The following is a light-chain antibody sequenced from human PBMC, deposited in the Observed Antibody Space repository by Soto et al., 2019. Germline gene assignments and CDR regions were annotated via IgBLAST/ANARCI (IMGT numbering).Light chain of an antibody. Sequence: QAVLPQPPSVSGAPGQRVTISCTGSSSNIGAGYDVHWYQQLPGTAPKLLIYGNSNRPSGVPDRFSGSKSGTSAALAITGLQAEDEADYYCQSYDRSLSGWVFGGGTKLTVL. V-gene: IGLV1-40*01. CDR3: QSYDRSLSGWV. CDR1: SSNIGAGYD. CDR2: GNS. J-gene: IGLJ3*02.